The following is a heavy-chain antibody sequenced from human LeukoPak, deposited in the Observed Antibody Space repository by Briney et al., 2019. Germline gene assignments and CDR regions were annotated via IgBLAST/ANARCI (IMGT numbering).Heavy chain of an antibody. Sequence: SETLSLTCAVSGGSISSGGYSWSWIRQPPGKGLEWIGYIYHSGSTYYNPSLKSRVTISVDRSKNQFSLKLSSVTAADTAVYYCGRATYYDYVWGSYRPTNWFDPWGQGTLVTVSS. D-gene: IGHD3-16*02. CDR3: GRATYYDYVWGSYRPTNWFDP. CDR2: IYHSGST. CDR1: GGSISSGGYS. J-gene: IGHJ5*02. V-gene: IGHV4-30-2*01.